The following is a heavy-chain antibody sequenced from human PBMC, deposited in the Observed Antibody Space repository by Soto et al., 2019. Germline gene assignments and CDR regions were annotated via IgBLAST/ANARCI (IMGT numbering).Heavy chain of an antibody. CDR1: GGTFSSYA. V-gene: IGHV1-69*13. CDR2: IIPIFGTA. D-gene: IGHD6-19*01. Sequence: SVKVSCKASGGTFSSYAISWVRQAPGEGLEWMGGIIPIFGTANYAQKFQGRVTITADESTSKAYMELSSLRSEDTAVYYCARSPAKIAVAGTLFDYWGQGTLVTVSS. J-gene: IGHJ4*02. CDR3: ARSPAKIAVAGTLFDY.